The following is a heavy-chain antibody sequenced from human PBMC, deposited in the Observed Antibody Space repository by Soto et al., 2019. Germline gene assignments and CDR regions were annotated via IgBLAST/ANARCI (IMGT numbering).Heavy chain of an antibody. V-gene: IGHV4-4*02. Sequence: QVQLQESGPGLVKPSGTLSLTCAVSGGSISSSNWWSWVRQPPGKGLEWIGEIYHSGSTNYNPSLKRRVTKSVDKSKNQFSLKLSSVTAADTAVYYCARDHGRDIVVVPAATYGMDVWGQGTTVTVSS. J-gene: IGHJ6*02. CDR2: IYHSGST. D-gene: IGHD2-2*01. CDR1: GGSISSSNW. CDR3: ARDHGRDIVVVPAATYGMDV.